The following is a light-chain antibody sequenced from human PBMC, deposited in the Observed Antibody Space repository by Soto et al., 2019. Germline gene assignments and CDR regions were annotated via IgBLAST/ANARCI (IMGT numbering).Light chain of an antibody. Sequence: EIVLTQSPATLSLSPGERATLSCRASQSVSSYLAWYQQKPGQAPRLLIYDASNRATGIPARFSGSGSGTDFTLTISSLEPEDFAVYYCQQLGVYTFGQGTKLEIK. CDR3: QQLGVYT. V-gene: IGKV3-11*01. CDR2: DAS. J-gene: IGKJ2*01. CDR1: QSVSSY.